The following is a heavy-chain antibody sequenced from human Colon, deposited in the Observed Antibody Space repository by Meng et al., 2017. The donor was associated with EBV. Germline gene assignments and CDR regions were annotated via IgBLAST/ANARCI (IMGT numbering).Heavy chain of an antibody. Sequence: QVQLHESSPGLVKPSQTLSLTGGVSGDFIRSGNYHWSWIRQAPGKGLEWIGHSESTSYNPSLRSRVVISVDTAKNQFSLRLDSVTAADTAVYYCTTYAVGAGGRGYWGPGTLVTVSS. CDR2: HSEST. D-gene: IGHD2-15*01. J-gene: IGHJ4*02. V-gene: IGHV4-30-4*01. CDR3: TTYAVGAGGRGY. CDR1: GDFIRSGNYH.